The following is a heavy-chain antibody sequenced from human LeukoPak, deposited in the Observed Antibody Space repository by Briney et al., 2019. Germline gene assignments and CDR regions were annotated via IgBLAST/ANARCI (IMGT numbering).Heavy chain of an antibody. CDR3: ARIPIVVVPAAQGDNWFDP. J-gene: IGHJ5*02. CDR1: GYTFTGYY. Sequence: SVKVSCKASGYTFTGYYMHWVRQAPGQGLEWMGWINPNSGGTNYAQKFRGRVTMTRDTSISTAYMELSRLRSDDTAVYYCARIPIVVVPAAQGDNWFDPWGQGTLVTVSS. CDR2: INPNSGGT. V-gene: IGHV1-2*02. D-gene: IGHD2-2*01.